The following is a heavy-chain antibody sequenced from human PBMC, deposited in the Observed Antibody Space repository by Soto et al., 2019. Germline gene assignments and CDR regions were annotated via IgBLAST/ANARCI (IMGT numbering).Heavy chain of an antibody. CDR1: GGSINTYY. CDR2: VYTTGST. J-gene: IGHJ5*02. Sequence: SVTLSLTCTVTGGSINTYYWSWIRQSAGKGLEWIGRVYTTGSTNYNPSLKSRVTISVDTSRNQFSLSLRSVTAADTAVYYCARDXNFIFDDFADMRWNFDPWGQGTLVTVSS. V-gene: IGHV4-4*07. D-gene: IGHD3-3*02. CDR3: ARDXNFIFDDFADMRWNFDP.